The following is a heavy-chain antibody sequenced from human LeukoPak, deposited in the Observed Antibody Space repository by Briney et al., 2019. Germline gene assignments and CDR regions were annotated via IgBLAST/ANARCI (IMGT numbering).Heavy chain of an antibody. CDR2: INPQSDGP. Sequence: PVKPSSKASGYTFTSYAMNWVPQAPGQRLEWMGWINPQSDGPTYAQKFQGSTTMTRATSISTAYMELSRLTSDDPAVYYCARKKVGVVATYDYWGQGTLVTVSS. D-gene: IGHD5-12*01. CDR3: ARKKVGVVATYDY. J-gene: IGHJ4*02. V-gene: IGHV1-2*02. CDR1: GYTFTSYA.